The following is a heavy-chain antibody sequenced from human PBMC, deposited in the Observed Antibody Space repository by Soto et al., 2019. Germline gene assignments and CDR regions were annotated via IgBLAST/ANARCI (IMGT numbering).Heavy chain of an antibody. CDR1: GYAFTTYG. CDR2: ISAHNGNT. D-gene: IGHD1-1*01. V-gene: IGHV1-18*01. J-gene: IGHJ4*02. CDR3: ARGRYGDY. Sequence: QVHLVQSGAEVKKPGASVKVSCKGSGYAFTTYGITWVRQAPGQGLEWMGWISAHNGNTNYAQKIQGRVNVTRDTSTSTAYMELRSLRSDDTAVYYCARGRYGDYWGQGALVTVSS.